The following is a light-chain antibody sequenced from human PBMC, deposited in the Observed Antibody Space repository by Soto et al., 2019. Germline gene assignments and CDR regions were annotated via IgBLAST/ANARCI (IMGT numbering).Light chain of an antibody. CDR2: SNN. J-gene: IGLJ2*01. CDR3: AAWDDSLSGV. Sequence: QSVLTQPPSASGTPGQRVTISCSGSSSNIGSNYVYWYQQLPGTAPKLLIYSNNQRPSGVPDRFSGSKSGTSASLAISGLRSEDEADYYCAAWDDSLSGVFGGGTKLPVL. V-gene: IGLV1-47*02. CDR1: SSNIGSNY.